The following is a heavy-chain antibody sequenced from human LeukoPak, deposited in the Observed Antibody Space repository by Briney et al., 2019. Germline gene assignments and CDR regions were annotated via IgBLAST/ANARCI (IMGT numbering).Heavy chain of an antibody. V-gene: IGHV3-23*01. CDR1: GFTFSSYA. D-gene: IGHD3-3*01. CDR3: ARGYYDFFSYYFDY. J-gene: IGHJ4*02. Sequence: GGSLRLSCAASGFTFSSYAMSWVRQAPGKGLEWVSAISGSGGSTYYADSVKGRFTISRDNSKNTLYLQMNSLRAEDTAVHYCARGYYDFFSYYFDYWGQGTLVTVSS. CDR2: ISGSGGST.